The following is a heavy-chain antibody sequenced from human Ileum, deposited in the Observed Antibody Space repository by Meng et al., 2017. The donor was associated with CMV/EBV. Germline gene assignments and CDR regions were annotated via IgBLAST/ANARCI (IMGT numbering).Heavy chain of an antibody. J-gene: IGHJ4*02. D-gene: IGHD3-10*01. CDR3: VKDVSPGGADY. CDR2: ISSEGSHT. CDR1: GFAFSKYW. V-gene: IGHV3-74*01. Sequence: GESLKISCAASGFAFSKYWMHWVRQVPGKGLLWVSYISSEGSHTTYADSVRGRFTISRDNAKNSLYLQMNSLRPEDTAFYYCVKDVSPGGADYWGQGTLVTVSS.